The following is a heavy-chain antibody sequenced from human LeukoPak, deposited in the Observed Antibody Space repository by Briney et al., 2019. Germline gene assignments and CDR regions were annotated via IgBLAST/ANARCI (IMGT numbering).Heavy chain of an antibody. D-gene: IGHD2-2*01. CDR2: IYYTGST. Sequence: ETLSLTCTVSGGSISSSSYYWGWIRQPPGKGLEWIGTIYYTGSTYYNPSLKSRVTISVDTSKNQFSLKLSSVTAADTAVYYCARGSGNMGYCSSTSCRILNWFDPWGQGTLVTVSS. CDR1: GGSISSSSYY. CDR3: ARGSGNMGYCSSTSCRILNWFDP. V-gene: IGHV4-39*07. J-gene: IGHJ5*02.